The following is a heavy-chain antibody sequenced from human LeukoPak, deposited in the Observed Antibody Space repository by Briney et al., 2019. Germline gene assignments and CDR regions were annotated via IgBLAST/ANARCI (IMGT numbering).Heavy chain of an antibody. D-gene: IGHD6-13*01. V-gene: IGHV3-33*01. CDR1: GFTFSSFG. Sequence: GGSLRLSCAASGFTFSSFGMHWVRQSPGRGLEWVAVIWYDGSTKVYADSVRGRFTISRDNSRNTLYLQVNSLRAEDTAVYYCARDRYSSMWSVFEYWGQGALVTVSS. CDR2: IWYDGSTK. CDR3: ARDRYSSMWSVFEY. J-gene: IGHJ4*02.